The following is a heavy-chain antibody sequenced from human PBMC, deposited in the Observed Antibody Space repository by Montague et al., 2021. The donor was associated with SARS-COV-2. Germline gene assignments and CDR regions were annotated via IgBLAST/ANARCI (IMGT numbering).Heavy chain of an antibody. CDR2: MKPDGSEK. Sequence: SLRLSCAASGFTFSTSWMVWVRQAPGNGLEWVANMKPDGSEKYYVDSVKGRFTISRDNAKNSLYLQMSSLRAEDTAVHYCARGRGITWGQGTLVTVSS. CDR1: GFTFSTSW. J-gene: IGHJ5*02. D-gene: IGHD1-26*01. CDR3: ARGRGIT. V-gene: IGHV3-7*04.